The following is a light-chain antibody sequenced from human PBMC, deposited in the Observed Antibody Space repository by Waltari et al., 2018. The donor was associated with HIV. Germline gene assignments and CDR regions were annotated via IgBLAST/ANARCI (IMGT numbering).Light chain of an antibody. V-gene: IGLV1-47*01. CDR2: MND. J-gene: IGLJ2*01. CDR3: AVWDDSLGGAV. CDR1: GSNIGTYS. Sequence: QSVVTQPPSASGTPGPRVPISCSGSGSNIGTYSVTWYQPFPGTAPKLLIYMNDQRPSGVPGRFSGSQSGTSASLAISGLQYDDEADYYCAVWDDSLGGAVFGGGTKLTVL.